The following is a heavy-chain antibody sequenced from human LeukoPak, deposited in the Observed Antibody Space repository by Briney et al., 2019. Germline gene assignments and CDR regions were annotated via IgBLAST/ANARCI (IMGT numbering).Heavy chain of an antibody. CDR1: GGSISSYY. CDR3: ARSMLDVVVPAAPDY. J-gene: IGHJ4*02. CDR2: IYYSGST. D-gene: IGHD2-2*01. Sequence: SETLSLTCTVSGGSISSYYWSWIRQPPGKGLEWIGYIYYSGSTNYNPSLKSRVTISVDTSKNQFSLKLSSVTAADTAVYYCARSMLDVVVPAAPDYWGQGTLVTVSS. V-gene: IGHV4-59*08.